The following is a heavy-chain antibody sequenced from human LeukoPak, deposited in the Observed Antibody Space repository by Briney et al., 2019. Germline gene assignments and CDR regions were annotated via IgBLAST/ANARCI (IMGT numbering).Heavy chain of an antibody. Sequence: SQTLSLTCALSGDSLSSNSAAWHWLRQSPSRGLEWLGRTYYRSKWYNDYAVSVKSRITITPDTSKNQFSLQLNSVTPEDTAVYYCAREGEPTPSGFDPWGQGTLVTVSS. D-gene: IGHD1-14*01. J-gene: IGHJ5*02. CDR3: AREGEPTPSGFDP. CDR2: TYYRSKWYN. CDR1: GDSLSSNSAA. V-gene: IGHV6-1*01.